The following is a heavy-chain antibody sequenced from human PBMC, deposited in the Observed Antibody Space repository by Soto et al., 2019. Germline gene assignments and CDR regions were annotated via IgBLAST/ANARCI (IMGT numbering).Heavy chain of an antibody. CDR3: ARLRSEWELLTYYYYGMDV. J-gene: IGHJ6*02. D-gene: IGHD1-26*01. V-gene: IGHV1-18*01. Sequence: QVQLVQSGAEVKKPGASVKVSCKASGYTFTSYGISWVRQAPGQGLEWMGWISAYNGNTNYAQKLQGRVTMTTDTSTSTAYMELRSLRSDDTAVYYCARLRSEWELLTYYYYGMDVWCQGTTVTVSS. CDR1: GYTFTSYG. CDR2: ISAYNGNT.